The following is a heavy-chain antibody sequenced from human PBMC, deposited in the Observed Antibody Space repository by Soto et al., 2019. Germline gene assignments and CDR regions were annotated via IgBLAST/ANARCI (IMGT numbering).Heavy chain of an antibody. CDR3: VGSLMSRAMESFDY. V-gene: IGHV4-59*01. Sequence: HVQLQESGPGLVKPSEPLSLTCSVSAGSISRYYWGWVRQSPGEGLEWIAHISYTVDASYNPSLTGRVTISLDTSKNQIALSLMSVTAADTAVYYCVGSLMSRAMESFDYWGQGTLVTVTS. CDR1: AGSISRYY. D-gene: IGHD5-18*01. CDR2: ISYTVDA. J-gene: IGHJ4*02.